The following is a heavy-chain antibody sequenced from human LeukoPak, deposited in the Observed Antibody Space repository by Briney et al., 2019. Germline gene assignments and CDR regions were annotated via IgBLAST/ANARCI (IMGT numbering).Heavy chain of an antibody. D-gene: IGHD6-13*01. Sequence: PGRSLRLSCAASGFTFSSYAMHWVRQAPGKGLEWVAVISYDGSNKYYADSVKGRFTISRDNSKNTLYLQMNSLRAEDTAVYYCARTYSSSSPIDYWGQGTLVTVSS. V-gene: IGHV3-30*04. CDR2: ISYDGSNK. CDR3: ARTYSSSSPIDY. J-gene: IGHJ4*02. CDR1: GFTFSSYA.